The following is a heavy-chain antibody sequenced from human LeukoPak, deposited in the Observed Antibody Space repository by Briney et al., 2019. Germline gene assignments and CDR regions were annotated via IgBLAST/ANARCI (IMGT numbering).Heavy chain of an antibody. J-gene: IGHJ3*02. Sequence: GGSLLLSCAASGFTFSSYAMHWVRQAPGKGLEWVAVISYDGSNKYYADSVKGRFTISRDNSKNTLYLQMNSLRAEDTAVYYCTRVVGARDAFDIWGQGTMVTVSS. CDR1: GFTFSSYA. CDR2: ISYDGSNK. CDR3: TRVVGARDAFDI. V-gene: IGHV3-30*04. D-gene: IGHD1-26*01.